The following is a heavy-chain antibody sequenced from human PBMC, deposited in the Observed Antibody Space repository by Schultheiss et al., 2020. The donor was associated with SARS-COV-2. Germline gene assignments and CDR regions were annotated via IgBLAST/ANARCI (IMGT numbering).Heavy chain of an antibody. CDR1: GYTFTSYC. CDR3: ARVRGEGGHTYGNYYHYYIMDV. D-gene: IGHD5-18*01. CDR2: ISVYNGNT. Sequence: ASVKVSCKASGYTFTSYCISWVRQAPGQGLEWMGWISVYNGNTKYAQNLEDRVTMTTDTSTSTVYMELRSLRSDDTAVYYCARVRGEGGHTYGNYYHYYIMDVWGQGTTVTVAS. V-gene: IGHV1-18*01. J-gene: IGHJ6*02.